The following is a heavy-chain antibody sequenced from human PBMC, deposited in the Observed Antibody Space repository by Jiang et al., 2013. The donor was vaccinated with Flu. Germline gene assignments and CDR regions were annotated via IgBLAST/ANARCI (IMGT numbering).Heavy chain of an antibody. J-gene: IGHJ4*02. CDR3: ARGGPHFDY. CDR2: LYNGGSS. V-gene: IGHV4-4*07. CDR1: GGSISGFY. Sequence: PGLVKPSETLSLTCSVSGGSISGFYWSWVRQPAGQGLEWIGRLYNGGSSHYNPSLKSRITMSVDTSRNQFSLKLRSVTAADTAVYYCARGGPHFDYWGQGTLATVSS.